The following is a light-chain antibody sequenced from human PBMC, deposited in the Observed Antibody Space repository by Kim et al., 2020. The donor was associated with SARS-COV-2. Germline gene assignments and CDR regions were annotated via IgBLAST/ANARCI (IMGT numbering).Light chain of an antibody. CDR2: LNSDGSH. Sequence: QPVLTQSPSASASLGASVKLTCTLSSGHSTYTIAWHQQQPEKGPRYLMNLNSDGSHTKGDGIPDRFSGSSSGAERYLTISSLQSEDEADYYCQTWDTGPWVFGGGTQLTVL. V-gene: IGLV4-69*01. CDR1: SGHSTYT. J-gene: IGLJ3*02. CDR3: QTWDTGPWV.